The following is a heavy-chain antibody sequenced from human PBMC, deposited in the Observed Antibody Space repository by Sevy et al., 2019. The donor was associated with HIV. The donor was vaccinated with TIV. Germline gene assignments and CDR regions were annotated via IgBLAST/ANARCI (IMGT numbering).Heavy chain of an antibody. V-gene: IGHV2-5*02. CDR2: IYWDDDN. J-gene: IGHJ4*01. CDR3: AHRRTYGKPFNY. D-gene: IGHD4-17*01. Sequence: SGPTLVKPTQTLTLTCTFSGFSLNAAGMGVGWIRQPPGKALEWLALIYWDDDNRYSPSLQSMLTVTKETSKRQVFLTMTSVDPMDTAPYYCAHRRTYGKPFNYWGLGTLVTVSS. CDR1: GFSLNAAGMG.